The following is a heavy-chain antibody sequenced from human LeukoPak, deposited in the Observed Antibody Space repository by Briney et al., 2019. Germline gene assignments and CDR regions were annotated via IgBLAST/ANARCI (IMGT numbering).Heavy chain of an antibody. J-gene: IGHJ3*02. CDR1: GYSISSGYY. CDR2: IYHSGST. D-gene: IGHD2-2*01. Sequence: SETLSLTCTVSGYSISSGYYWGWIRQPPGKGLEWIGSIYHSGSTYYNPSLKSRVTISVDTSKNQFSLKLSSGTAADTAVYYCARGGFRDYCSSTSCYESRSGAFDIWGQGTMVTVSS. V-gene: IGHV4-38-2*02. CDR3: ARGGFRDYCSSTSCYESRSGAFDI.